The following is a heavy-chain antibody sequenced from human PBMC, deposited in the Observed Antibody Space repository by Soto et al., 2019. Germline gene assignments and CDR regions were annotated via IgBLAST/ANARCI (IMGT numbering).Heavy chain of an antibody. CDR3: ARVRTGHDYDSSGDAFDI. D-gene: IGHD3-22*01. V-gene: IGHV1-46*01. J-gene: IGHJ3*02. Sequence: ASVKVSCKASGYTFTSYYMHWVRQAPGQGLEWMGIINPSGGSTSYAQKFQGRVTMTRDTSTSTVYMELSSLRSEDTAVYYCARVRTGHDYDSSGDAFDIWGQGTMVTVSS. CDR1: GYTFTSYY. CDR2: INPSGGST.